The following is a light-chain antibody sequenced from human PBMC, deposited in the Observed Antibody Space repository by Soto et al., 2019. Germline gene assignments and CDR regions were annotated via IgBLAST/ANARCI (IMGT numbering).Light chain of an antibody. CDR1: RSNIGNNY. CDR2: DNN. V-gene: IGLV1-51*01. J-gene: IGLJ2*01. CDR3: GTWDSSLNGVV. Sequence: QSLLTQPPSVSAAPGQKVTISCSGSRSNIGNNYVSWYQQLPGTAPKLLIYDNNKRPSGIPDRFSGSKSGTSATLGITGLQTGDEADYYCGTWDSSLNGVVFGGGTKLTVL.